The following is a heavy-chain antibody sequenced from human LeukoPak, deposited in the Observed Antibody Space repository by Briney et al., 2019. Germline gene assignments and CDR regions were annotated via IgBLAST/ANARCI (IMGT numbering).Heavy chain of an antibody. V-gene: IGHV4-39*07. CDR2: VYNNGNT. CDR3: ARDHWGIAAGTGWFDP. D-gene: IGHD6-13*01. J-gene: IGHJ5*02. Sequence: PSETLSLTCTVSGGSISSTSYYWGWIRQPPGKGLEWIGSVYNNGNTYYNPSLKSRVTISVDRTKNHFSLKLTSVTAADTAVYYCARDHWGIAAGTGWFDPWGQGTLVTVSS. CDR1: GGSISSTSYY.